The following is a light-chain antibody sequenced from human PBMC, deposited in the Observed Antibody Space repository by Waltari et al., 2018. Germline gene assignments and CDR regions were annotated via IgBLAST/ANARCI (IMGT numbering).Light chain of an antibody. CDR2: GAS. CDR1: QSVSSSY. Sequence: EIVLTQSPGTLSLSPGERATLSCRASQSVSSSYLAWYQQKPGQAPRLLIYGASSRATGIPDRLSGSGSGTDFTLTISRLEPEDFAVDYCQQYGSSPQTFGGGTKVEIK. J-gene: IGKJ4*01. V-gene: IGKV3-20*01. CDR3: QQYGSSPQT.